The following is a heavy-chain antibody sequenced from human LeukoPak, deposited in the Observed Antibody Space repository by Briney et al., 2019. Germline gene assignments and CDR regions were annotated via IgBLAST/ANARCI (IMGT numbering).Heavy chain of an antibody. V-gene: IGHV1-69*04. CDR3: ARGPKWELHPVFDY. D-gene: IGHD1-26*01. Sequence: SVKVSCKASGGTFSSYAISWVRHAPGQGLEWMGRIIPIFGIANYAQKFQGRVTITTDKSTSTAYMELSSLRSEDTAVYYCARGPKWELHPVFDYWGQGTLVTVSS. J-gene: IGHJ4*02. CDR1: GGTFSSYA. CDR2: IIPIFGIA.